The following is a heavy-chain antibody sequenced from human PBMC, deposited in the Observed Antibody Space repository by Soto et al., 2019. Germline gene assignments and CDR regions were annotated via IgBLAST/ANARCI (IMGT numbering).Heavy chain of an antibody. J-gene: IGHJ5*02. V-gene: IGHV4-30-4*01. CDR1: GGSISSGDYY. D-gene: IGHD6-6*01. Sequence: SETLSLTCTVSGGSISSGDYYWSWIRQPPGKGLEWIGYIYYSGSTYYNPSLKSRVTISVDTSKNQFSLKLSSVTAADTAVYYCARERPDGARLDPWGQGTMVTVSS. CDR2: IYYSGST. CDR3: ARERPDGARLDP.